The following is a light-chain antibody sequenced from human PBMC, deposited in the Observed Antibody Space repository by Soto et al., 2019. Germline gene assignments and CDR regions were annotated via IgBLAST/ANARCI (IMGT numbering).Light chain of an antibody. CDR3: CSYAGSSTWV. CDR1: SSDVGSYNF. J-gene: IGLJ1*01. V-gene: IGLV2-23*01. Sequence: QSALTQPASVSGSPGQSITISCTGTSSDVGSYNFVPWYQQHPGKAPKLMIYEGSKRPSGVSNRFSGSKSGNTASLTISGLQAEDEADYYCCSYAGSSTWVFGTGTKLTVL. CDR2: EGS.